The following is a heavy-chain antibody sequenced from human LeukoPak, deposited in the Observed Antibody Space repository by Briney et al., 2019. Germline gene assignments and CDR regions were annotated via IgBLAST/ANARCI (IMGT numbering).Heavy chain of an antibody. V-gene: IGHV3-13*01. Sequence: GGSLRLSCAASGFTFSSYDMHWVRQATGKGLEWVSAIGTAGDTYYPGSVKGRFTISRDNSKNSLSLQVSSLRAEDTAVYYCAKTNGYYSDWGQGTLVTVSS. CDR2: IGTAGDT. CDR3: AKTNGYYSD. J-gene: IGHJ4*02. D-gene: IGHD3-22*01. CDR1: GFTFSSYD.